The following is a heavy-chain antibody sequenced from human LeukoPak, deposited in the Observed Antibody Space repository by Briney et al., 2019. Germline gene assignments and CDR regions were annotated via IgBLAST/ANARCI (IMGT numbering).Heavy chain of an antibody. CDR2: VYYSGTT. CDR1: GGFISNFY. D-gene: IGHD6-19*01. CDR3: ARRKSGWHDAFDI. V-gene: IGHV4-59*01. Sequence: SETLSLTCTLSGGFISNFYWAWIRQPPGKALEWIGYVYYSGTTIYNLSLKSRVGISVDTSKNQFSLKVNSVTAADTAVYYCARRKSGWHDAFDIWGQGTMVTVSS. J-gene: IGHJ3*02.